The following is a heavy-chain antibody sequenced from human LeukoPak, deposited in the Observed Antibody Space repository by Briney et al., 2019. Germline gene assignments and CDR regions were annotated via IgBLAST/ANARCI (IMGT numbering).Heavy chain of an antibody. CDR2: INQDANLI. D-gene: IGHD3-16*01. CDR3: AKSEGYVPSY. CDR1: GFTFSSYA. J-gene: IGHJ4*02. V-gene: IGHV3-7*01. Sequence: GGSLRLSCAASGFTFSSYAMHWVRQAPGKGLEWVANINQDANLIRYVDSVKGRFTISRDNAKNSVYLQMNRLRVEDTAVYYCAKSEGYVPSYWGQGTLVTVSS.